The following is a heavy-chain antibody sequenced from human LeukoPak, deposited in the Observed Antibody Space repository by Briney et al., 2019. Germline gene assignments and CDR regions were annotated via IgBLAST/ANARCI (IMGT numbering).Heavy chain of an antibody. V-gene: IGHV3-20*04. CDR2: INWNGGST. D-gene: IGHD2-15*01. CDR3: ARGYCSGGSCWYFDY. Sequence: GGSLRLSCAASGFTFDDYGMSWVRQAPGKGLEWVSGINWNGGSTGYADSVKGRFTIPRDSAKNSLYLQMNSLRAEDTALYYCARGYCSGGSCWYFDYWGQGTLVTVPS. CDR1: GFTFDDYG. J-gene: IGHJ4*02.